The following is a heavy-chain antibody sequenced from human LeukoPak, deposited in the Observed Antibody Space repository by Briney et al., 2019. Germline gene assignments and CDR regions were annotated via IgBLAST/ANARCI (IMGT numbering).Heavy chain of an antibody. CDR2: LDPEDGET. CDR3: ATDRPLYSGSYYYFDY. Sequence: ASVKVSCKVSGYTLTELSMHWVRQAPGKGLEWMGGLDPEDGETIYAQKFQGRVTMTEDTSTDTAYMELSSLRSEDTAVYYCATDRPLYSGSYYYFDYWGQGTLVTVSS. J-gene: IGHJ4*02. D-gene: IGHD1-26*01. CDR1: GYTLTELS. V-gene: IGHV1-24*01.